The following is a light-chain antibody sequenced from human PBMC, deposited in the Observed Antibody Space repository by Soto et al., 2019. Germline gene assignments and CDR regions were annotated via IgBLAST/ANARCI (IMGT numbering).Light chain of an antibody. CDR3: SPKRDAGAVVV. CDR1: TSDIGGYNY. V-gene: IGLV2-14*03. Sequence: QSALTQPASVSGSLGQSITISCTGTTSDIGGYNYVSWYQHHPGKAPKLVIYDVNSRPSGVSARFSGSKSGNTASLTISGLQAEDEADYHCSPKRDAGAVVVFGGGTKLTVL. CDR2: DVN. J-gene: IGLJ3*02.